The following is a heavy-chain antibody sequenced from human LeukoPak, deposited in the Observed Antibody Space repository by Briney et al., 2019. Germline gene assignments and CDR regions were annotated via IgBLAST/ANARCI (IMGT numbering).Heavy chain of an antibody. CDR1: GYTFTSYD. D-gene: IGHD3-10*02. V-gene: IGHV1-8*01. J-gene: IGHJ5*02. CDR3: ARAPFLWSGRLSVSNWLAP. CDR2: MNPNSGNT. Sequence: ASVKVSCKASGYTFTSYDINWVRQATGQGLEWMGWMNPNSGNTGYAQKFQGRVTMTRNTSISTAYMELSSLRSEDTAGYYCARAPFLWSGRLSVSNWLAPGAKGPLFTVS.